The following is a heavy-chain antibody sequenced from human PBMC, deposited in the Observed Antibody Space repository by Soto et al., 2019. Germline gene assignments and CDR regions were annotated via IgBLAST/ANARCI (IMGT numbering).Heavy chain of an antibody. CDR3: ARDRSGWYDF. J-gene: IGHJ4*02. Sequence: GASVKVSGKTSGYPCTINRLSCVRLSPGQGLDGMGCISPHNGNAKYAQKFQDRVTMTADTAASTVYMELRSLRSDDSAVFYCARDRSGWYDFWDQGTLVTVSS. CDR1: GYPCTINR. D-gene: IGHD6-19*01. CDR2: ISPHNGNA. V-gene: IGHV1-18*01.